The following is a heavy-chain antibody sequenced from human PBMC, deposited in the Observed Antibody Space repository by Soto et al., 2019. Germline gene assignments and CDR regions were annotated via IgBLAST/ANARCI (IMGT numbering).Heavy chain of an antibody. Sequence: PAGSIRLSCAATGFTVSSYGMHWVRQAQGKGLEWVALIWYDGSNKYYADSVKGRFTISRDNSKNTLYLQMNSLRAGDTAVYYCARDRNWNYAVDYWGQGTLVTVSS. D-gene: IGHD1-7*01. CDR1: GFTVSSYG. J-gene: IGHJ4*02. CDR2: IWYDGSNK. CDR3: ARDRNWNYAVDY. V-gene: IGHV3-33*01.